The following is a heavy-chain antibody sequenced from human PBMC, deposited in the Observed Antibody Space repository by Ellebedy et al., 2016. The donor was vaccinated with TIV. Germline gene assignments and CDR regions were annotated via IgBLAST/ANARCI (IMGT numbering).Heavy chain of an antibody. V-gene: IGHV3-23*01. D-gene: IGHD6-6*01. Sequence: GESLKISCAASGFTFSRYSMNWVRQAPGKGLEWVSGVSGSGGSTYVPDSVKGRFTISRDNSNNMVFLQMNSLRAEDAAVYYCTKGWAARSVGFEHWGLGTLVTVSS. CDR1: GFTFSRYS. CDR3: TKGWAARSVGFEH. J-gene: IGHJ4*02. CDR2: VSGSGGST.